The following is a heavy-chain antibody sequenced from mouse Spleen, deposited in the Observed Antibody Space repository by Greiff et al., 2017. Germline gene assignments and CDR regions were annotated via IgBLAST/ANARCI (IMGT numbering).Heavy chain of an antibody. CDR3: ARNYYYGSSYNYAMDY. V-gene: IGHV1-42*01. CDR1: GYSFNGYY. J-gene: IGHJ4*01. D-gene: IGHD1-1*01. Sequence: VQLKQSGPELVKPGASVKISCKASGYSFNGYYMNWVKQSPEKSLEWIGEINPSTGGTTYNQKFKAKATLTVDKSSSTAYMQLKSLTSEDSAVYYCARNYYYGSSYNYAMDYWGQGTSVTVSS. CDR2: INPSTGGT.